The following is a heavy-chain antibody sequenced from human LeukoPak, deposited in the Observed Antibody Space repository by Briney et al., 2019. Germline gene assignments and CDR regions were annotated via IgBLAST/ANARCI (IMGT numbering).Heavy chain of an antibody. CDR3: ARLTTGFCSGGSCYSDHYYFYMDV. J-gene: IGHJ6*03. D-gene: IGHD2-15*01. Sequence: SETLSLTCTVSSGSISSSDYYWCWIRQPPGTGLEWIGTIYYSGRAYYSPSLKSRVTISVDTSKSQFSLKLNSLTAADTAVYYCARLTTGFCSGGSCYSDHYYFYMDVWAKGTTVTVSS. CDR2: IYYSGRA. V-gene: IGHV4-39*01. CDR1: SGSISSSDYY.